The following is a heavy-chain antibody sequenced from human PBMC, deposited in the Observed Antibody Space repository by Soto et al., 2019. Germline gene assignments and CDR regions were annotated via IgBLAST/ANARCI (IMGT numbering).Heavy chain of an antibody. CDR3: AKDLAYYDSSGAGFDY. CDR1: GFTFSSYG. CDR2: ISYDGSNK. V-gene: IGHV3-30*18. J-gene: IGHJ4*02. D-gene: IGHD3-22*01. Sequence: GGSLRLSCAASGFTFSSYGMHWVRQAPGKGLEWVAVISYDGSNKYYADSVKGRFTISRDNSKNTLYLQMNSLRAEDTAVYYFAKDLAYYDSSGAGFDYWGQGTLVTVSS.